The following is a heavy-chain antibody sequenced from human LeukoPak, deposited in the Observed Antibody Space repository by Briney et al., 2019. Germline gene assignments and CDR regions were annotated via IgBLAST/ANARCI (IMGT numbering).Heavy chain of an antibody. J-gene: IGHJ4*02. CDR2: INPSGGST. V-gene: IGHV1-46*03. CDR1: GYTFTSYY. CDR3: ARGVHSEWLLYDW. D-gene: IGHD3-3*01. Sequence: ASVKVSCKASGYTFTSYYMHWVRRAPGQGREWMGIINPSGGSTSYAQKFQGRVTMTRDTSTSTVYMELSSLRSEDTAVYYCARGVHSEWLLYDWWGQGTLVTVSS.